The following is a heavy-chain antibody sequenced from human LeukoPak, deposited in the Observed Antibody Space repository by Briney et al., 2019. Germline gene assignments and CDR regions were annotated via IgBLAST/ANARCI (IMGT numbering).Heavy chain of an antibody. J-gene: IGHJ4*02. Sequence: PSDTLSLPCTVSGDSISSYYWRWIRQSTGKGLEWIGYIYYSGSTNYNPSLKSRVIISADTSKNEFSVKLSSVTAADTAVYYCARLVQGRWLINDFWGQGTLVTVSS. CDR2: IYYSGST. V-gene: IGHV4-59*08. CDR3: ARLVQGRWLINDF. CDR1: GDSISSYY. D-gene: IGHD6-19*01.